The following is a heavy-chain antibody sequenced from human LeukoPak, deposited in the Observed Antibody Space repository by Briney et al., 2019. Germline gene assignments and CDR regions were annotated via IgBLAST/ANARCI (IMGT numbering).Heavy chain of an antibody. Sequence: GGSLRLSCAASGFTFSSYSMNWVRQAPGKGLECVSSISSSSSSIYYADSVKGRFTISRDDAKNSLYLQMDSLRAEDTAVYYCARTATDTGEFDYWGQGTLVTVSS. V-gene: IGHV3-21*01. CDR2: ISSSSSSI. J-gene: IGHJ4*02. CDR1: GFTFSSYS. D-gene: IGHD6-13*01. CDR3: ARTATDTGEFDY.